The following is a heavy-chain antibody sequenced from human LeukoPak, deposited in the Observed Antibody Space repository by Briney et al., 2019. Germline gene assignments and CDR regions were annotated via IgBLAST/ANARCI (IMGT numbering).Heavy chain of an antibody. J-gene: IGHJ6*03. V-gene: IGHV4-34*01. Sequence: SETLSLTCAVYGGSFSSYYWGWIRQPPGKGLEWIGTMYYTGTIYYNPSPKSRVTISADKSKNQVSLKLTSVTAADTAVYYCARLSVIVGSTLEYYYYYMDVWGQGTTVTVSS. D-gene: IGHD1-26*01. CDR3: ARLSVIVGSTLEYYYYYMDV. CDR1: GGSFSSYY. CDR2: MYYTGTI.